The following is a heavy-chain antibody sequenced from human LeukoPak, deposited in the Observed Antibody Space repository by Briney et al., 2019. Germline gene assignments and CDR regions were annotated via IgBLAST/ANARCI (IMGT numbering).Heavy chain of an antibody. Sequence: PSETLSLTCTVSGGSISGYYWSWIRQPPGKGLEWVGYIFNSGTTNYNPSLKSRVTISVDTSKNQFSLKLSSVTAADTAVYYCARDGDPWNLDVWGRGTLVTVSS. V-gene: IGHV4-59*01. J-gene: IGHJ2*01. CDR1: GGSISGYY. D-gene: IGHD7-27*01. CDR2: IFNSGTT. CDR3: ARDGDPWNLDV.